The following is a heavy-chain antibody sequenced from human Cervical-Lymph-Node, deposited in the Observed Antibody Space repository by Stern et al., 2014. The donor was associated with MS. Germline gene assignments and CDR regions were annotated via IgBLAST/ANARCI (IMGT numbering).Heavy chain of an antibody. Sequence: VQLVESGPGLVKPSETLSLTCAVSGGSISSRYWGWIRQPPGKGLEWIGLISHSGDTKYNPSLKSRVTISLDTSKNHFSLKVTPVTAADTAVYYCARLSTAVDFWGQGTLVTVSS. V-gene: IGHV4-59*08. CDR3: ARLSTAVDF. CDR2: ISHSGDT. J-gene: IGHJ4*02. CDR1: GGSISSRY.